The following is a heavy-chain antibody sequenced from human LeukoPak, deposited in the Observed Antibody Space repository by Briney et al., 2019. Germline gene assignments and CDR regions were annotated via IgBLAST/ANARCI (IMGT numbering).Heavy chain of an antibody. D-gene: IGHD6-13*01. J-gene: IGHJ4*02. CDR1: GYTFTGYH. V-gene: IGHV1-2*06. CDR2: INPYSGDT. Sequence: GASVKVSCKASGYTFTGYHIHWVRQAPGQGLEWMGQINPYSGDTNSAQKFQGRVTMTRDTSITTAYMDLSSLTPDDTAVYFCARDQGSLTRSWYTGYWGQGTQVTVSS. CDR3: ARDQGSLTRSWYTGY.